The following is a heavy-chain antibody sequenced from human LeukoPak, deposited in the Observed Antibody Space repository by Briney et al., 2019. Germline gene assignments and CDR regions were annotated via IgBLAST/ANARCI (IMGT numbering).Heavy chain of an antibody. CDR3: ARGESWNALNY. V-gene: IGHV4-39*01. D-gene: IGHD1-1*01. CDR1: GYSISSSSYY. J-gene: IGHJ4*02. Sequence: SETLSLTCTVSGYSISSSSYYWGWIRQPPGKGLEWIGSIYYSGSTYYNPSLKSRVTISVDTSKNQFSLKLSSVTAADTAVYYCARGESWNALNYWGQGTLVTVSS. CDR2: IYYSGST.